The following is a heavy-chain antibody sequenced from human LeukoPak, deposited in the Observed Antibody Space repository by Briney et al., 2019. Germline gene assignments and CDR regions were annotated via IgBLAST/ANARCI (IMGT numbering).Heavy chain of an antibody. CDR3: ASVMITFGGVIVTSDY. D-gene: IGHD3-16*02. CDR1: GGSFSGYY. Sequence: SETLSLTCAVYGGSFSGYYWSWIRQPPGKGLEWIGEINHSGSTNYNPSLKSRVTISVDTSKNQFSLKLSSVTAADTAVYYCASVMITFGGVIVTSDYWGQGTLVAVST. V-gene: IGHV4-34*01. CDR2: INHSGST. J-gene: IGHJ4*02.